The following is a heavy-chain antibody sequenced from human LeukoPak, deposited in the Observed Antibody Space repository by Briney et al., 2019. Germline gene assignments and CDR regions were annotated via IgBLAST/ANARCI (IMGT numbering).Heavy chain of an antibody. V-gene: IGHV1-2*02. CDR2: INPNSGGT. D-gene: IGHD3-10*01. J-gene: IGHJ4*02. Sequence: ASVKVSCKASGYTFTGYYIHWVREAPGQGLEWMGWINPNSGGTNYAQKFQGRVTMTRDISTAYVELSRLGSDDTAVYYCGTGSGTYSPDYWGQGTLVTVSS. CDR3: GTGSGTYSPDY. CDR1: GYTFTGYY.